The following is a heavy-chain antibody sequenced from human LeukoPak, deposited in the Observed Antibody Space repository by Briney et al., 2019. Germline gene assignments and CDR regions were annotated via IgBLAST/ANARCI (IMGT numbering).Heavy chain of an antibody. Sequence: GGSLRLSCAASGFTFSAYSMDWVRQAPGKGLEWVSSISTSSSYIYYADSVKGRFTVSRDNAKNSLFLQMNSLQAEDTALYYCARDREMGTIRNGFDVWGQGTIVSVSS. V-gene: IGHV3-21*01. CDR1: GFTFSAYS. D-gene: IGHD5-24*01. J-gene: IGHJ3*01. CDR3: ARDREMGTIRNGFDV. CDR2: ISTSSSYI.